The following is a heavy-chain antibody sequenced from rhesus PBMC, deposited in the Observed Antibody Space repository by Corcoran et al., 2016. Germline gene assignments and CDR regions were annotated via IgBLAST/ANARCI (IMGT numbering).Heavy chain of an antibody. CDR1: GFRFSSYW. CDR2: INSGGGST. J-gene: IGHJ4*01. CDR3: AKGAYSWNYIDY. Sequence: EVQLVESGGGLAKPGGSLRLSCAAAGFRFSSYWMNWVRQAPGKGLEWVSAINSGGGSTYYADSVKGRFTISRDNSKNTLSLQMNSLRAEDTAVYYCAKGAYSWNYIDYWGQGVLVTVSS. D-gene: IGHD1-1-1*01. V-gene: IGHV3S42*01.